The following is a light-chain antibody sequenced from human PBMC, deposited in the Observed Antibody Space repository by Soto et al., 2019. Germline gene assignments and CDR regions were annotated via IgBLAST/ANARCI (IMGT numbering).Light chain of an antibody. V-gene: IGKV3-20*01. CDR1: QSVSSHY. CDR3: QQYHNTPIT. CDR2: GVS. Sequence: EILFTQSPGPVSLSQGGRTNLSCRASQSVSSHYLAWYQQIPGQAPRLLIYGVSSRAAGIPDRFSGSGSGTDFTLTINRLEPEDFAVYYCQQYHNTPITFGQGTRLEIK. J-gene: IGKJ5*01.